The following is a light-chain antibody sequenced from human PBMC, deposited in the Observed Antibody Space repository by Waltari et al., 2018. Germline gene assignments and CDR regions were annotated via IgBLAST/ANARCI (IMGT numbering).Light chain of an antibody. CDR2: DVS. Sequence: QSALTQPASVSGSPGQSITISCSGSSSDVGGCGSLSWYQDRPGQAPKVIIYDVSNRPSGCSVRVSGSKSGNTASLTISGLQADDEADDYCYSQSCNAVILVGGGTKVTVL. V-gene: IGLV2-14*03. CDR3: YSQSCNAVIL. CDR1: SSDVGGCGS. J-gene: IGLJ2*01.